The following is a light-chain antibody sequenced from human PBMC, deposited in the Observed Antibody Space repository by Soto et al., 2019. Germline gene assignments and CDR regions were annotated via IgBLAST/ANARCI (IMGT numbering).Light chain of an antibody. V-gene: IGLV2-8*01. CDR3: SSYAGSSNL. Sequence: QSALTQPPSASGSPGQSVAISCTGTSSDVRGYNYVSWYQQHPGKAPKLMIYEVNKRPSGVPDRFSGSKSGNTASLTVSGLQAEDEADYYCSSYAGSSNLFGTGTKVTLL. J-gene: IGLJ1*01. CDR2: EVN. CDR1: SSDVRGYNY.